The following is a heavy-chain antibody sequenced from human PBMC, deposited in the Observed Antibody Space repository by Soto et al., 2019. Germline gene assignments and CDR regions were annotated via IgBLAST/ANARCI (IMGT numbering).Heavy chain of an antibody. CDR3: ASLSVAGTTY. CDR2: IYYSGST. V-gene: IGHV4-39*01. J-gene: IGHJ4*02. Sequence: PSETLSLTCTVSGGSISSSSYYWGWIRQPPGKGLEWIGSIYYSGSTYYNPSLKSRVTISVDTSKNQFSLKLSSVTAADTAVYYCASLSVAGTTYWGQGTLVTVSS. CDR1: GGSISSSSYY. D-gene: IGHD6-19*01.